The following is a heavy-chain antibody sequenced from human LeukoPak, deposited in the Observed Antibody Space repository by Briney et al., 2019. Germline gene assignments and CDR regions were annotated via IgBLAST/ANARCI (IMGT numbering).Heavy chain of an antibody. V-gene: IGHV3-74*01. CDR1: GFTFSSYW. CDR2: INSDGSST. D-gene: IGHD6-13*01. J-gene: IGHJ4*02. CDR3: ARDLGQQLVLAFDY. Sequence: GGSLRLSCAASGFTFSSYWMHWVRQAPGEGLVWVSRINSDGSSTSYADSVKGRFTISRDNAKNTMYLQMNSLRAEDTAVYYCARDLGQQLVLAFDYWGQGTLVTVSS.